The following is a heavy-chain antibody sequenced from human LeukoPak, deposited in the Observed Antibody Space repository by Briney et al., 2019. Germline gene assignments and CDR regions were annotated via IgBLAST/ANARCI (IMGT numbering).Heavy chain of an antibody. J-gene: IGHJ5*02. Sequence: PGGSLRLSCAASGFTFSSYAMSWVRQAPGKGLEWVSGISGGGGSTYYADSAKGRFTISRDNSKNTLYLQMNSLRAEDTAVYYCAKDYSSSLTNWFDPWGQGTLVTVSS. CDR2: ISGGGGST. CDR3: AKDYSSSLTNWFDP. CDR1: GFTFSSYA. V-gene: IGHV3-23*01. D-gene: IGHD6-6*01.